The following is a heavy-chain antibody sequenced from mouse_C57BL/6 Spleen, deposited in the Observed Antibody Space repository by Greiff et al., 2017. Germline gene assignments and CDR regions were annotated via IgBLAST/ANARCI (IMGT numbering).Heavy chain of an antibody. V-gene: IGHV5-17*01. CDR3: ARRNDYYGSSYAMDY. D-gene: IGHD1-1*01. Sequence: EVKLLESGGGLVKPGGSLKLSCAASGFTFSDYGMHWVRQAPEKGLEWVAYISSGSSTIYYADTVKGRFTISRDNAKNTLFLQMTSLRSEDTAMYYCARRNDYYGSSYAMDYWGQGTSVTVSS. CDR1: GFTFSDYG. CDR2: ISSGSSTI. J-gene: IGHJ4*01.